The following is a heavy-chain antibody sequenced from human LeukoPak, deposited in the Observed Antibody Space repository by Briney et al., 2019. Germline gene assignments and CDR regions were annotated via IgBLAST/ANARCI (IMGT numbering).Heavy chain of an antibody. CDR2: ISYDGSNK. Sequence: PGGSLRLSCAASGFTFSSYGMHWVRQAPGKGLEWVAVISYDGSNKYYADSVKGRFTISRDNSKNTLYLQMNSLRAEDTAVYYCAKSSGSTFDIDYWGQGTLVTVSS. V-gene: IGHV3-30*18. J-gene: IGHJ4*02. D-gene: IGHD6-19*01. CDR1: GFTFSSYG. CDR3: AKSSGSTFDIDY.